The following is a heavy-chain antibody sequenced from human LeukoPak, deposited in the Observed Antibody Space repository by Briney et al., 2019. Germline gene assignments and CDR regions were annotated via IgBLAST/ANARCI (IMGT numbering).Heavy chain of an antibody. CDR2: IYYSGST. V-gene: IGHV4-59*01. CDR3: ARAGGTRAFDI. CDR1: GGSISSYY. J-gene: IGHJ3*02. D-gene: IGHD3-16*01. Sequence: SETLSLTCTVSGGSISSYYWSWIRQPPGKGLEWVGYIYYSGSTNYNPSLKSRVTISVDTSKNQFSLKLSSVTAADTAVYYCARAGGTRAFDIWSQGTMVTVSS.